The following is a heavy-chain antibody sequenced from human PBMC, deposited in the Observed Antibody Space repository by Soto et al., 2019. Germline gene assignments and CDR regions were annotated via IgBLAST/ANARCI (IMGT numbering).Heavy chain of an antibody. CDR3: ARSARRGFGEPYYYYYGMDV. D-gene: IGHD3-10*01. Sequence: QVQLVQSGAEVKKPGASVKVSCKASGYTFTGYYMHWVRQAPGQGLEWMGWINPNSGGTNYAQKVQGWVTMTRDTSISTAYMELSRLRSDDTAVYYCARSARRGFGEPYYYYYGMDVWGQGTTVTVSS. CDR1: GYTFTGYY. CDR2: INPNSGGT. J-gene: IGHJ6*02. V-gene: IGHV1-2*04.